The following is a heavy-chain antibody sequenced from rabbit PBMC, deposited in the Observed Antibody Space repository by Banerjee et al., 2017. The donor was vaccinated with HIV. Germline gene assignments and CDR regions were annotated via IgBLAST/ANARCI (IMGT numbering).Heavy chain of an antibody. CDR3: ARDVDSYVPFNL. J-gene: IGHJ4*01. CDR1: GVAFSSNHY. D-gene: IGHD6-1*01. Sequence: QSLVESGGDLVKPGASLTLTCTASGVAFSSNHYMCWVSQAPGKGLEWIACIEGGSSAFSYFASWAKGRFTISKTSSTTVTLQMTSLTAADTATYFCARDVDSYVPFNLWGPGTLVTVS. V-gene: IGHV1S40*01. CDR2: IEGGSSAFS.